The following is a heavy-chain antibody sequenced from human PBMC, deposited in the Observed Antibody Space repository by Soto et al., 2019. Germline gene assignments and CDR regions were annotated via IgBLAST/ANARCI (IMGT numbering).Heavy chain of an antibody. CDR3: AKGRGYCSSTSCYVGSDY. J-gene: IGHJ4*02. D-gene: IGHD2-2*01. CDR1: GFTFSSYA. CDR2: ISGSGGST. V-gene: IGHV3-23*01. Sequence: EVQLLESGGGLVQPGGSLRLSCAASGFTFSSYAMSWVRQAPGKGLEWVSAISGSGGSTYYADSVKGRFTISRDNSKNTLYRQMNRLRAEDTAVYYCAKGRGYCSSTSCYVGSDYWGQGTLVTVSS.